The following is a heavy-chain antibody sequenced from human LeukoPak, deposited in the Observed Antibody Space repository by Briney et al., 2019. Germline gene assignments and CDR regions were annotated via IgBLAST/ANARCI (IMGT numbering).Heavy chain of an antibody. CDR2: ISYDGSNK. Sequence: GGSLRLSCVVSGLTFSSYGMHWVRQAPGKGLEWVAVISYDGSNKYYADSVKGRFTISRDNSKNTLYLQMNSLRAEDTAVFYCAKDAPPCSGGSCYSGYYSYGMDVWGKGTTVTVSS. V-gene: IGHV3-30*18. CDR1: GLTFSSYG. D-gene: IGHD2-15*01. J-gene: IGHJ6*04. CDR3: AKDAPPCSGGSCYSGYYSYGMDV.